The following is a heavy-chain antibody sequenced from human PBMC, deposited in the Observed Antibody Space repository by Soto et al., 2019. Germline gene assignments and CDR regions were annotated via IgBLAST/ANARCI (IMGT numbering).Heavy chain of an antibody. CDR3: ARMFHCSGGTCPFDY. V-gene: IGHV2-70*04. J-gene: IGHJ4*02. CDR2: IDWDDDK. CDR1: GFSLSTSGMR. Sequence: GSGPTLVNPTQTPTLTCTFSGFSLSTSGMRVSWIRQPPGKALEWLARIDWDDDKFYNTSLKTRLTISKDSSKNQVVLTMTNMDPVDTATYYCARMFHCSGGTCPFDYWGQGALVT. D-gene: IGHD2-15*01.